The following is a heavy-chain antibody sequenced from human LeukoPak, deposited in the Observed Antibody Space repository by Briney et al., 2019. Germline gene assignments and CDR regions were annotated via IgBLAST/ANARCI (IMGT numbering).Heavy chain of an antibody. V-gene: IGHV1-2*02. Sequence: GASVKVSFKASVYTFTAYYIHWVRKPPGPGLEWMGLVNPNNGGANYVQKFLGRVTMKRDTSISTAYMELSRLRSDDTAVYYCARGSDYNEKWFDPWGEGTLVTVSS. D-gene: IGHD3-10*01. J-gene: IGHJ5*02. CDR1: VYTFTAYY. CDR2: VNPNNGGA. CDR3: ARGSDYNEKWFDP.